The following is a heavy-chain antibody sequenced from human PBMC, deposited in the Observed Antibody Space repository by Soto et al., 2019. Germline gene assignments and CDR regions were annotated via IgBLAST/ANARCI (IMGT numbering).Heavy chain of an antibody. J-gene: IGHJ4*02. V-gene: IGHV4-4*02. CDR1: DGSISTSNW. CDR2: ISHSGST. Sequence: GPGGASETLSLTCAVSDGSISTSNWWSWVRQAPGKGLEWIGEISHSGSTNYTPSLKSRVTISVDTSKNQFSLKLTSVTAADTAVYYCARASIAARSLDYWGQGILVTVSS. D-gene: IGHD6-6*01. CDR3: ARASIAARSLDY.